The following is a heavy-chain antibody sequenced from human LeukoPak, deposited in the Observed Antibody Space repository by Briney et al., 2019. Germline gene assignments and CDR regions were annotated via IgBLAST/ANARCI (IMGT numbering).Heavy chain of an antibody. V-gene: IGHV5-51*01. J-gene: IGHJ6*03. CDR1: GYSFTSYW. D-gene: IGHD2-15*01. Sequence: GESLKISCKGSGYSFTSYWIGWVRQMPGKGLEWMGIIYPGDSDTRYSPSFQGQVTISADKSISTAYLQWSSLKASDTAMYYRARLGYCSGGSCYPYYYYYYVDVWGKGTTVTVSS. CDR3: ARLGYCSGGSCYPYYYYYYVDV. CDR2: IYPGDSDT.